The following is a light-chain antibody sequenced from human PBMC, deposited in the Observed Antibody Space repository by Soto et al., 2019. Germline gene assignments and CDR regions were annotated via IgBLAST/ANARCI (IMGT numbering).Light chain of an antibody. Sequence: EVVLTQSPGPLSLSPGERATLSCRASQSVDRNYLSWFQHKRGQPPRVLVFATSSRAAGTPVRFSGSGSVTIFTLTITRVEPEDFGVYYCQQYGGSPPAYTFGLGTKLEI. CDR3: QQYGGSPPAYT. CDR2: ATS. V-gene: IGKV3-20*01. CDR1: QSVDRNY. J-gene: IGKJ2*01.